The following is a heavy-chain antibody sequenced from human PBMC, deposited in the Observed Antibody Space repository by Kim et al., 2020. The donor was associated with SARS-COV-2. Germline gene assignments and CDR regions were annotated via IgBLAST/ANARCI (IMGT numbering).Heavy chain of an antibody. D-gene: IGHD6-19*01. J-gene: IGHJ5*02. CDR1: GGSISSGGYY. CDR2: IYYSGST. Sequence: SETLSLTCTVSGGSISSGGYYWSWIRQHPGKGLEWIGYIYYSGSTYYNPSLKSRVTISVDTSKNQFSLKLSSVTAADTAVYYCARALKKPGIAVAGTRTRGGWFDPWGQGTLVTVSS. CDR3: ARALKKPGIAVAGTRTRGGWFDP. V-gene: IGHV4-31*03.